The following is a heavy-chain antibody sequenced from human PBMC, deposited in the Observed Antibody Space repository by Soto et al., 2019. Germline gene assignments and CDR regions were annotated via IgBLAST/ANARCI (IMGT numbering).Heavy chain of an antibody. J-gene: IGHJ4*02. CDR1: GYTFKNYG. V-gene: IGHV1-18*04. CDR3: VLGGLETGYYRDMDY. D-gene: IGHD3-9*01. Sequence: QDHLVQSGAEVKKPGASAKVSCKASGYTFKNYGIKWVRQAPGRGLEWVAWISAYNGDTSYAQHFQGRVTVTTETVTNTAYMELRSLRPDDTAVYFCVLGGLETGYYRDMDYWGQGTLVSVSS. CDR2: ISAYNGDT.